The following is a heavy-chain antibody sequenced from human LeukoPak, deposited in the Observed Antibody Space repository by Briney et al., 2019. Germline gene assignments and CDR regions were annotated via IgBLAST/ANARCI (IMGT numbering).Heavy chain of an antibody. CDR1: GYTFTSYG. D-gene: IGHD3-22*01. CDR2: ISAYNGNT. CDR3: ARNYYDSSGYDEYYFDY. J-gene: IGHJ4*02. Sequence: GASVKVSYKASGYTFTSYGISWVRQAPGQGLEWMGWISAYNGNTNYAQKLQGRVTMTTDTSTSTAYMELRSLRSDDTAVYYCARNYYDSSGYDEYYFDYWGQGTLVTVSS. V-gene: IGHV1-18*01.